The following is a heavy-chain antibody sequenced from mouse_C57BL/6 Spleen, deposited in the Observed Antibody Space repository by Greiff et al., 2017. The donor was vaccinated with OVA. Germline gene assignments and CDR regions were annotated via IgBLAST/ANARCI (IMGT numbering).Heavy chain of an antibody. Sequence: EVKLMESGGGLVKPGGSLKLSCAASGFTFSDYGMHWVRQAPEKGLEWVAYISSGSSTIYYADTVKGRFTISRDNAKNTLFLQMTSLRSEDTAMYYCARYGSSGYAMDYWGQGTSVTVSS. V-gene: IGHV5-17*01. D-gene: IGHD3-2*02. CDR1: GFTFSDYG. CDR2: ISSGSSTI. J-gene: IGHJ4*01. CDR3: ARYGSSGYAMDY.